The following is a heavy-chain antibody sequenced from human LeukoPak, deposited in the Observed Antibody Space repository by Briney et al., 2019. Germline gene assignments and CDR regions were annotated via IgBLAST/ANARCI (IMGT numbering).Heavy chain of an antibody. Sequence: ASETLSLTCTVSDASISDYYWSWIRQSAGKRLEWIGRIYTSATTDYNPSLNSRVTLSLDTSKNQFSLRLSSVTAADTAVYYCARDSGNYRGMDYWGQGTLVTVSS. CDR2: IYTSATT. V-gene: IGHV4-4*07. CDR3: ARDSGNYRGMDY. D-gene: IGHD1-26*01. CDR1: DASISDYY. J-gene: IGHJ4*02.